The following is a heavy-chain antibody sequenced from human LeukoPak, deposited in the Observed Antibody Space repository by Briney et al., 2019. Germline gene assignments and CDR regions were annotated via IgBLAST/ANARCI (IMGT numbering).Heavy chain of an antibody. D-gene: IGHD3-10*01. CDR3: ALLGFGDYYYYGMDV. V-gene: IGHV3-7*01. CDR1: GFTFSSYW. CDR2: IKQDGSEK. Sequence: GGSLRLSCAASGFTFSSYWMSWVRQAPGKGLEWVANIKQDGSEKYYVDSVKGRFTIPRDNAKNSLYLQMNSLRAEDTAVYYCALLGFGDYYYYGMDVWGQGITVTVSS. J-gene: IGHJ6*02.